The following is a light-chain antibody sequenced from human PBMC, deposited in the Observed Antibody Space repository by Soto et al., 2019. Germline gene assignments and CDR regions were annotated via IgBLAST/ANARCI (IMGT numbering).Light chain of an antibody. CDR2: EVN. V-gene: IGLV2-23*02. CDR1: SSDVGSCNC. J-gene: IGLJ3*02. Sequence: QSALTQPASVSGSPGQSITISCTGTSSDVGSCNCVSWYQQHPGKAPTLIIYEVNKRPSGVSNRFSGSKSGNTDSLTISELQAEDEADYSCCSYVASPNWVFGGGTKLPVL. CDR3: CSYVASPNWV.